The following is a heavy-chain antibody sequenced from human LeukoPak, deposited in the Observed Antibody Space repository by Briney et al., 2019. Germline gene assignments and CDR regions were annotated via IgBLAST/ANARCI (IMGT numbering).Heavy chain of an antibody. D-gene: IGHD3-22*01. Sequence: PGGSLRLSCAASGFTFSSYGMHWVRQAPGKGLEWVAVISYDGSDKYYADSVKGRFTISRDNSKNTLYLQMNSLRAEDTAVYYCAKDWRYYYDSSNYPTDAFDFWGQGTMVTVSS. CDR2: ISYDGSDK. J-gene: IGHJ3*01. CDR3: AKDWRYYYDSSNYPTDAFDF. CDR1: GFTFSSYG. V-gene: IGHV3-30*18.